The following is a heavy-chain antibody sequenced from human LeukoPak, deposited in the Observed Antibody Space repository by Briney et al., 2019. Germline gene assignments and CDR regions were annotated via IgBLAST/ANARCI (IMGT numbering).Heavy chain of an antibody. CDR1: GGSISNYY. Sequence: SETLSLTCTVSGGSISNYYWTWIRQPPGKGLEWIGYIYYSGGTYYNPSLKSRVTISADTSKNQFSLRLTSVTAADTAVYYCANFYDTSGFGYWGQGTLVTVSS. CDR2: IYYSGGT. V-gene: IGHV4-59*06. CDR3: ANFYDTSGFGY. J-gene: IGHJ4*02. D-gene: IGHD3-22*01.